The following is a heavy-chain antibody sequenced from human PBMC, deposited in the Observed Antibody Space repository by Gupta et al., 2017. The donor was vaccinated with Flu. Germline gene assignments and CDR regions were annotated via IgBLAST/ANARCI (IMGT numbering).Heavy chain of an antibody. Sequence: SGFTFSAVGMRGGRQAPGKGREWVSKISGGSTYYADSVKGRFTISRDTSKNTLFLQMNSRRAEDTAIYYCVKDAGYGEYAFWGQGTLVTVSS. CDR1: GFTFSAVG. D-gene: IGHD2-21*01. V-gene: IGHV3-23*01. CDR3: VKDAGYGEYAF. J-gene: IGHJ1*01. CDR2: ISGGST.